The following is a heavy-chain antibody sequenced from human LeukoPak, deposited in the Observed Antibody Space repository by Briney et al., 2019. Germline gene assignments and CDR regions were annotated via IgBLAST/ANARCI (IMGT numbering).Heavy chain of an antibody. Sequence: PGGSLRLSCAASGFTFSSYAMHWVRQAPGKGLEWVAVISYDGSNKYYADSVKGRFTISRDNSKNTLYLQMNSLRAEDTAVYYCARQAVAAVEYFQHWGQGTLVTVSS. CDR2: ISYDGSNK. V-gene: IGHV3-30-3*01. J-gene: IGHJ1*01. CDR3: ARQAVAAVEYFQH. CDR1: GFTFSSYA. D-gene: IGHD6-19*01.